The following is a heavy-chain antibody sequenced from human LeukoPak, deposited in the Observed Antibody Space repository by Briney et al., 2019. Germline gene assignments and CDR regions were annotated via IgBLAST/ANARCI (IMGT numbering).Heavy chain of an antibody. Sequence: ASVKVSCKASGYTFTGYYMHWVRQAPGQGLEWMGRINPNSGGTNYAQKFQGRVTMTRDTSISTAYMELSRLRSDDTAVYYCARDPDYDFWSGYYAVYGMDVWGQGTTVTVSS. V-gene: IGHV1-2*06. CDR3: ARDPDYDFWSGYYAVYGMDV. D-gene: IGHD3-3*01. J-gene: IGHJ6*02. CDR1: GYTFTGYY. CDR2: INPNSGGT.